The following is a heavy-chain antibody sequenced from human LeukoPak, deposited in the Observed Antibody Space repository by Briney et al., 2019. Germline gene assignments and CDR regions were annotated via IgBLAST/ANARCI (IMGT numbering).Heavy chain of an antibody. CDR1: GGSFSGYY. CDR3: ARGDYLTMVRGVIRKIGAFDI. CDR2: INHSGST. Sequence: PSETLSVTCAVYGGSFSGYYWSWIRQPPGKGLEWIGEINHSGSTNYNPSLKSRVTISVDTSKNQFSLKLSSVTAADTAVYYCARGDYLTMVRGVIRKIGAFDIWGQGTMVTVSS. J-gene: IGHJ3*02. V-gene: IGHV4-34*01. D-gene: IGHD3-10*01.